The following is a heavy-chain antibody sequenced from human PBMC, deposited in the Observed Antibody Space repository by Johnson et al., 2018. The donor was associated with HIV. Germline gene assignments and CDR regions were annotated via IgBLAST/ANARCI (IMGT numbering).Heavy chain of an antibody. Sequence: QVQLVESGGGVVQPGRSLRLSCAASGFTFSSYGMHWVRQAPGKGLEWVAVISYDGSNKYYADSVKGRFTISRDNSKNTLYLQMNSLRAEDTAVYYCARDRVRERGIPAAIPAGSFDIWGQGTMVTVSS. J-gene: IGHJ3*02. CDR3: ARDRVRERGIPAAIPAGSFDI. CDR1: GFTFSSYG. V-gene: IGHV3-30*03. CDR2: ISYDGSNK. D-gene: IGHD2-2*01.